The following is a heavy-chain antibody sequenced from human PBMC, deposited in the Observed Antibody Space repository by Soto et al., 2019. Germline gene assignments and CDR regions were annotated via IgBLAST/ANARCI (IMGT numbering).Heavy chain of an antibody. CDR2: VHNSGAT. CDR1: GDSISSYY. V-gene: IGHV4-59*12. CDR3: ASSARSSSSRGFYYYYYGMDV. D-gene: IGHD6-6*01. Sequence: PSETLSLTCTVSGDSISSYYWTWIRQPPGKGLEWIGYVHNSGATHYSPSLQSRVTMSLDTSNNHISLKLTSVTAADTAVYYCASSARSSSSRGFYYYYYGMDVWGQGTTVTVSS. J-gene: IGHJ6*02.